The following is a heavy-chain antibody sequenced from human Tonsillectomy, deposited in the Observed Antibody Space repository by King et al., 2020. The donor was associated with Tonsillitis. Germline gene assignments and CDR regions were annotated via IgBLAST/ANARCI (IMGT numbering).Heavy chain of an antibody. CDR3: ARHSGSYWY. J-gene: IGHJ4*02. Sequence: VQLQESGPGLVKPSETLSLTCTVSGCSISNYYWSWIRQPPGEGLEWIGYIYYSGSTNYHPSLKSRVTISVDTSKNQFSLNLSSVTAADTAVYYCARHSGSYWYWGQGTLVTVSS. V-gene: IGHV4-59*01. CDR2: IYYSGST. D-gene: IGHD1-26*01. CDR1: GCSISNYY.